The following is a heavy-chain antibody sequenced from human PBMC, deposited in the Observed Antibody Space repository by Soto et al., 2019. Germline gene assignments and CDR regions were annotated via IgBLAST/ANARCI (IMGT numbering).Heavy chain of an antibody. CDR1: GFTFISYA. Sequence: WGSLRLSCAASGFTFISYAISCVRHSPGKGLEWVSAISGSGGSTYYADSVKGRFTISRDNSKNTLYLQMNSLRAEDTAVYYCAKVHSEAGTDPFDHWGQGTLVTVSS. CDR3: AKVHSEAGTDPFDH. D-gene: IGHD6-19*01. V-gene: IGHV3-23*01. CDR2: ISGSGGST. J-gene: IGHJ4*02.